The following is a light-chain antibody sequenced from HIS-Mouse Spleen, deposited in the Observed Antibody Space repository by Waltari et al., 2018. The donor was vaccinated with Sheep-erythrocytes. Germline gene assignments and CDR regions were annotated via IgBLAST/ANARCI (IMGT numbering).Light chain of an antibody. Sequence: QSALTQPRPVSGSPGQSVTISCTGTSSSGGGYNYVSWYQQHPGKAPKLMIYDVSKRPSGVPDRFSGSKSGNTASLTISGLQAEDEADYYCCSYAGSYNHVFATGTKVTVL. CDR3: CSYAGSYNHV. CDR2: DVS. CDR1: SSSGGGYNY. J-gene: IGLJ1*01. V-gene: IGLV2-11*01.